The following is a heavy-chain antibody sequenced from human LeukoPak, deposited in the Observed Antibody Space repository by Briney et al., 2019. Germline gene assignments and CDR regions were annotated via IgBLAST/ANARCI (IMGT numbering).Heavy chain of an antibody. V-gene: IGHV3-7*04. Sequence: GGSLRLSCAASGFAFSHAWMSWVRQAPGKGLEWVADIKEEGRTTYYVDSVKGRFTISRDNAKNTLYLQMNSLRAEDTAVYYCARDSPAGTSWRSEPTFDYWGQGTLVTVTS. CDR1: GFAFSHAW. D-gene: IGHD2-2*01. J-gene: IGHJ4*02. CDR3: ARDSPAGTSWRSEPTFDY. CDR2: IKEEGRTT.